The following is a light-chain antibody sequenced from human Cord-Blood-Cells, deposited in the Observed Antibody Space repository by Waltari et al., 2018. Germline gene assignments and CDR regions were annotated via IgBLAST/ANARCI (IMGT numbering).Light chain of an antibody. J-gene: IGLJ2*01. Sequence: QSALTQPRSVSGSPGQSVTISCTGTSSDVGGYNYVSWYQQHPGKAPKLMIYDVSKRPSGVPERFAGSKSGSTASLTISGLRAEEEAECYGCSYAGSYTVVFGGGTKLTVL. V-gene: IGLV2-11*01. CDR2: DVS. CDR3: CSYAGSYTVV. CDR1: SSDVGGYNY.